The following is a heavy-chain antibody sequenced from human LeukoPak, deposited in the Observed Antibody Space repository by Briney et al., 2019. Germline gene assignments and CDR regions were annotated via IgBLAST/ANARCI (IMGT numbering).Heavy chain of an antibody. D-gene: IGHD3-3*01. CDR1: GYTFTGCY. CDR2: IDPNSGGT. V-gene: IGHV1-2*02. J-gene: IGHJ4*02. CDR3: ARGSDFWSGKPLYFFDH. Sequence: ASVKVSCKASGYTFTGCYIHWIRQAPGQGLKWMGWIDPNSGGTNYAPKFQGRVTMTRDTSISTAYMELSRLRSNDTAMYFCARGSDFWSGKPLYFFDHWGQGTLVPVSS.